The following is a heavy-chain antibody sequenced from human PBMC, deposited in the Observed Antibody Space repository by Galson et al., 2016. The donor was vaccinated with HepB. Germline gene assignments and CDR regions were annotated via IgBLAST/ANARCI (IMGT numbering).Heavy chain of an antibody. D-gene: IGHD6-13*01. CDR3: ARGAGFFGDYYYYGLDV. CDR2: MNPYSGNT. Sequence: SVKVSCKASGYDFIGNFIHWVRQAPGQGLEWMGWMNPYSGNTKYAQKFQDWVIMTRDTSISTAYMELNSLTSDDAAVYYCARGAGFFGDYYYYGLDVWGQGTTVTVSS. V-gene: IGHV1-2*04. CDR1: GYDFIGNF. J-gene: IGHJ6*02.